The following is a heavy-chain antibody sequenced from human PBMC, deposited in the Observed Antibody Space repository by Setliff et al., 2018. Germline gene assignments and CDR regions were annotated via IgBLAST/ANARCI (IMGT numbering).Heavy chain of an antibody. CDR2: IIGSGIST. J-gene: IGHJ4*01. V-gene: IGHV3-23*01. Sequence: GGSLRLSCAASGFSFSSYAMSWVRQAPGQGLEWVSSIIGSGISTYYADSVQGRFTISRDNHKNTLYLQMNSLRVEDTAIYYCAKSPHDFWSGRVFFEYWGQGILVTVSS. CDR3: AKSPHDFWSGRVFFEY. D-gene: IGHD3-3*01. CDR1: GFSFSSYA.